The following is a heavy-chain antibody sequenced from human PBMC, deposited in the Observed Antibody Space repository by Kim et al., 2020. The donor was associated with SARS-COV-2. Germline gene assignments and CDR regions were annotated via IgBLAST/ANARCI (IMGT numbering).Heavy chain of an antibody. J-gene: IGHJ3*02. V-gene: IGHV4-31*03. CDR3: ARAMRHKKQWLVCAFDI. D-gene: IGHD6-19*01. CDR1: GGSISSGGYY. CDR2: IYYSGST. Sequence: SETLSLTCTVSGGSISSGGYYWSWIRQHPGKGLEWIGYIYYSGSTYYNPSLKSRVTISVDTSKNQFSLKLSSVTAADTAVYYCARAMRHKKQWLVCAFDIWGQGTMVTVSS.